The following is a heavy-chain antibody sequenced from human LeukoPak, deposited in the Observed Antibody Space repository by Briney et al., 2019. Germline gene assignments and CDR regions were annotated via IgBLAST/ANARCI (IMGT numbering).Heavy chain of an antibody. V-gene: IGHV1-69*04. Sequence: ASVKVSCKASGATFSSYAISWVRQAPGQGLEWMGRIIPILGIANYAQKFQGRVTITADKSTSTAYMELSSLRSEDTAVYYCARRYCSGGSCYSGAFDIWGQGTMVTVSS. D-gene: IGHD2-15*01. CDR1: GATFSSYA. CDR2: IIPILGIA. J-gene: IGHJ3*02. CDR3: ARRYCSGGSCYSGAFDI.